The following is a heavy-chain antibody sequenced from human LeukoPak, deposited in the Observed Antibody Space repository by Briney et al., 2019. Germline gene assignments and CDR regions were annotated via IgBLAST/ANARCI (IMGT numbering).Heavy chain of an antibody. Sequence: SVKVSCKASGYTFTSYGISWLRQAPGQGLEWMGGIIPIFGTANYAQKFQGRVTITADESTSTAYMELSSLRSEDTAVYYCASFGGVYLLDYWGQGTLVTVSS. CDR3: ASFGGVYLLDY. CDR1: GYTFTSYG. J-gene: IGHJ4*02. CDR2: IIPIFGTA. V-gene: IGHV1-69*13. D-gene: IGHD3-10*01.